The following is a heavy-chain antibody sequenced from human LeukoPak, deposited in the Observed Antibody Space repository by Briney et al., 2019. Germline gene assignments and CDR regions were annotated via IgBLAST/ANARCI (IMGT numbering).Heavy chain of an antibody. D-gene: IGHD1-26*01. J-gene: IGHJ4*02. CDR3: AMLRGSYVH. CDR2: IYNSGNT. CDR1: GGSISSYY. Sequence: SETLSLTCTVSGGSISSYYWSWIRQPPGKGLEWIGYIYNSGNTNYNPSLKSRVTISIDTSQNQFSLNLSSVTAADTAVYYCAMLRGSYVHWGQGTLVTVSS. V-gene: IGHV4-59*01.